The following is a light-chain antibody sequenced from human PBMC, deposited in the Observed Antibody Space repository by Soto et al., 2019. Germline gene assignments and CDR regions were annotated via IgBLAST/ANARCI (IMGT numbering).Light chain of an antibody. V-gene: IGKV1-5*03. CDR1: QTISSW. CDR2: KAS. CDR3: QHYNSYSEA. J-gene: IGKJ1*01. Sequence: DIQMTQSPSTLSGSVGDRVTITCRASQTISSWLAWYQQKPGKAPKLLIYKASTLKNGVPSRFSGSGSGTECTLTISSLQHDDFATYYCQHYNSYSEAFGQGTKVELK.